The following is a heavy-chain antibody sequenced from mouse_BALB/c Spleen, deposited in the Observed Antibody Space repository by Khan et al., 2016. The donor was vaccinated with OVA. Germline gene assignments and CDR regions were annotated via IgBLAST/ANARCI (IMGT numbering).Heavy chain of an antibody. Sequence: DLVKPGASVKLSCKASGYTFTSYWINWIKQRPGQGLECIGRIAPGSGSTYYNEIFKGKATLTVDTSSSTAYIQLSSLSSEDSAVYVCAREKDYGNAYYAMDYWGQGTSVTVSS. CDR3: AREKDYGNAYYAMDY. D-gene: IGHD2-1*01. CDR2: IAPGSGST. J-gene: IGHJ4*01. CDR1: GYTFTSYW. V-gene: IGHV1S41*01.